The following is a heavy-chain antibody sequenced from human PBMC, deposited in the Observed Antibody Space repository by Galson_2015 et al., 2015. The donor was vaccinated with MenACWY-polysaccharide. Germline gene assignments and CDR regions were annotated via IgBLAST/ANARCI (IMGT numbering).Heavy chain of an antibody. CDR2: IWYDGSEY. V-gene: IGHV3-33*01. D-gene: IGHD4-11*01. CDR1: GYRFNSYG. CDR3: ARLQSKYLDV. Sequence: SLRLSCAASGYRFNSYGIHWVRQAPGRGLEWVAVIWYDGSEYYYGDSVEGRFTISRDNSKNMAYLQMNSLRAEDAALYYCARLQSKYLDVWGKGTTVTVSS. J-gene: IGHJ6*04.